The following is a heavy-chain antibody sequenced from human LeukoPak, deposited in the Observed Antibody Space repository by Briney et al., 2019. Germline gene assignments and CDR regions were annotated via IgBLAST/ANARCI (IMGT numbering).Heavy chain of an antibody. CDR3: ARQKASEHWLHPVDAFDI. Sequence: SETLSLTCTVSGDSISSSSYYWGWIRQPPGKGLEWIGSIYYSGSTYYNPSLKSRVTISVDTSKNQFSLKLSSVTAADTAVYYCARQKASEHWLHPVDAFDIWGQGTMVTVSS. D-gene: IGHD6-19*01. V-gene: IGHV4-39*01. CDR2: IYYSGST. CDR1: GDSISSSSYY. J-gene: IGHJ3*02.